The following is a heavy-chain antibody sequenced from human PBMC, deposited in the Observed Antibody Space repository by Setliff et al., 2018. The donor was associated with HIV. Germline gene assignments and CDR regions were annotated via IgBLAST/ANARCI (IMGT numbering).Heavy chain of an antibody. CDR3: ARDWVTRSNYYGSGSPWYFDF. CDR2: IYASAYS. J-gene: IGHJ2*01. Sequence: SETLSLTCTVSGDSIGDYYWNWIRQPAGKGLEWIGRIYASAYSNYNPSLKSRVTMSVDTSQNQFSLKLRSVNAADTAVYYCARDWVTRSNYYGSGSPWYFDFWGRGILVTVSS. CDR1: GDSIGDYY. D-gene: IGHD3-10*01. V-gene: IGHV4-4*07.